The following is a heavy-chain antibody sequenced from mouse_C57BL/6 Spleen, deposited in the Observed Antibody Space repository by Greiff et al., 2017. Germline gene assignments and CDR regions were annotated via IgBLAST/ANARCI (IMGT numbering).Heavy chain of an antibody. J-gene: IGHJ3*01. D-gene: IGHD3-2*02. CDR3: ARASSGYVAY. CDR2: ISYDGSN. V-gene: IGHV3-6*01. CDR1: GYSITSGYY. Sequence: EVQLQQSGPGLVKPSQSLSLTCSVTGYSITSGYYWNWIRQFPGNKLEWMGYISYDGSNNYNPSLKNRISFTRDTSKNQFFLKLNSVATEDTATYYCARASSGYVAYWGQGTLVTVSA.